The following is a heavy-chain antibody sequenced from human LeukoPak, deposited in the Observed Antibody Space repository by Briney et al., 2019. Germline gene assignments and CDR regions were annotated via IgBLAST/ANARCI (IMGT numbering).Heavy chain of an antibody. CDR2: IYYSGST. CDR1: GGSISSSSYY. CDR3: ARGSSSGYYPIDY. Sequence: SETLSLTCTVSGGSISSSSYYWGWIRQPPGKGLEWIGSIYYSGSTNYNPSLKSRVTISVDTSKKQFSLKLSSVTAADTAVYYCARGSSSGYYPIDYWGQGTLVTVSS. J-gene: IGHJ4*02. V-gene: IGHV4-39*07. D-gene: IGHD3-22*01.